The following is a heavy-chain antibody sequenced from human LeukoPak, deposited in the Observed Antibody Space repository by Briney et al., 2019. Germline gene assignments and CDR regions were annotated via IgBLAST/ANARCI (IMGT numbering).Heavy chain of an antibody. CDR1: AGSMNTYY. D-gene: IGHD5-12*01. CDR2: IYRSVGT. V-gene: IGHV4-4*07. Sequence: SPTLSLTCSLAAGSMNTYYSSSIRHPARGGLEWIGCIYRSVGTYYNPSLKIRVTVSIDTSRNQFSLNLSSVTAADTAVYYCARGGADAYDVYYLDVWGTGTTVTVSS. J-gene: IGHJ6*03. CDR3: ARGGADAYDVYYLDV.